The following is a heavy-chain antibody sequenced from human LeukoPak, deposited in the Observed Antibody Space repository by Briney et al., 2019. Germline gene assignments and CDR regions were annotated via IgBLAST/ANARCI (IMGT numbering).Heavy chain of an antibody. CDR2: ISSGSTYI. V-gene: IGHV3-21*01. D-gene: IGHD6-19*01. Sequence: GGSLRLSCAASGFTFSSYSMNWVRQAPGKGLEWVSSISSGSTYIYYADSVKGRFSISRDNAKNSLYLQMNSLRAEDTAVYYCARPKYTSGWFRSYFNYWGQGTLVTVSS. CDR3: ARPKYTSGWFRSYFNY. J-gene: IGHJ4*02. CDR1: GFTFSSYS.